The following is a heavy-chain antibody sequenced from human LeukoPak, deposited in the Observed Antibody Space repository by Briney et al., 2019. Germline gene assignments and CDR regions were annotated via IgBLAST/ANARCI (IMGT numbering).Heavy chain of an antibody. CDR3: ARSPTSSYGLFQH. J-gene: IGHJ1*01. Sequence: ASVKVSCKASGYTFTGYYMHWVRQAPGQGLEWMGWINPNSGGTNYAQKFQGRVTMTRDTSISTAYMELSRLRYDDTAVYYCARSPTSSYGLFQHWGQGTLVTVSS. CDR1: GYTFTGYY. D-gene: IGHD5-18*01. V-gene: IGHV1-2*02. CDR2: INPNSGGT.